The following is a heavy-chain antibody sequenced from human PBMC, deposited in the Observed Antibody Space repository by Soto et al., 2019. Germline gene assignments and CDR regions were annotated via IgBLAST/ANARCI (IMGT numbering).Heavy chain of an antibody. V-gene: IGHV3-33*01. D-gene: IGHD3-22*01. J-gene: IGHJ4*02. CDR3: ARDPTRDDSSGYSFDY. CDR2: IWYDGSNK. Sequence: QVQLVESGGGVVQPGRSLRLSCAASGFTFSSYGMHWVRQAPGKGLEWVAVIWYDGSNKYYADSVKGRFTISRDNSKNTLYLQMNSLRAEDTAVYYCARDPTRDDSSGYSFDYWGQGTLVTVSS. CDR1: GFTFSSYG.